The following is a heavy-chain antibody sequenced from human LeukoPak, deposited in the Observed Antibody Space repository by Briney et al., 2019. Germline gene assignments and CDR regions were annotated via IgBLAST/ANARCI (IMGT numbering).Heavy chain of an antibody. CDR1: DESLRGYF. CDR3: GIVATTRQY. CDR2: IYRSTFI. V-gene: IGHV4-34*01. J-gene: IGHJ1*01. Sequence: SESLSLTCADYDESLRGYFCFWIRQPPGKPLEWIGEIYRSTFINYNPSLKSRLTISMDTSKNQFSLKVTSVTAADTAMYFCGIVATTRQYWGQGTLVTVSS. D-gene: IGHD2-21*01.